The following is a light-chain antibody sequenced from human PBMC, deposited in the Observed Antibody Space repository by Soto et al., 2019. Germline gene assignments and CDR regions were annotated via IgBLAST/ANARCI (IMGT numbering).Light chain of an antibody. V-gene: IGLV2-14*01. CDR3: SSYTSSPNYV. Sequence: QSALTQPASVSGSPGQSITISCTGTSSDVGGYNYVSWYQQHPGKAPKLMIYEVSNRPSGVSNRFSGSKSGNTASLTISGLQAEDEADYYCSSYTSSPNYVFGPGTKVTVL. CDR2: EVS. CDR1: SSDVGGYNY. J-gene: IGLJ1*01.